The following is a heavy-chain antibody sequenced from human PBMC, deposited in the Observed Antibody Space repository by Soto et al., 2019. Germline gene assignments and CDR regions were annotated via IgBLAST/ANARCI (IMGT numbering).Heavy chain of an antibody. Sequence: EVQLVESGGGLVKPGGSLRLSCAASGFTFSNAWMNWVRHAPGKGLEWVGRIKSKTDGGTTDYAAPVKGRFTISRDDSKNTLYLQMNSLKTEDTAVYYCTQSYYYDRRWGPFDSWGQGTLVTVSS. V-gene: IGHV3-15*07. CDR1: GFTFSNAW. J-gene: IGHJ4*02. D-gene: IGHD3-22*01. CDR3: TQSYYYDRRWGPFDS. CDR2: IKSKTDGGTT.